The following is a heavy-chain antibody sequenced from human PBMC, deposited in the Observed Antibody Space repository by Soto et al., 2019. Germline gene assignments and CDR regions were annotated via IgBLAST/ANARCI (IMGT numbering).Heavy chain of an antibody. Sequence: QVQLVQSGAEVKKPGASVKVSCKASGYTFTNFGISWVRQAPGQGLEWMGWISAYNGNTNYAQNFQGRVTMTTDTTTRQGLLGAGGLGTDGTGVEFWGGGGAPIGYWGQGTLVTVSS. D-gene: IGHD3-16*01. CDR3: GGGGAPIGY. CDR1: GYTFTNFG. V-gene: IGHV1-18*01. J-gene: IGHJ4*02. CDR2: ISAYNGNT.